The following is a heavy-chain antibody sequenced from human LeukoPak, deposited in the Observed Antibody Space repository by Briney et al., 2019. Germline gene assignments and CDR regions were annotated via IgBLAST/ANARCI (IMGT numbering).Heavy chain of an antibody. CDR1: GGSISSYY. CDR2: IYYSGST. D-gene: IGHD6-13*01. Sequence: SETLSLTCTVSGGSISSYYWSWIRQPPGKGLELIGYIYYSGSTNYNPSLKSRVTISVDTSKNQFSLKLSSVTAADTAVYYCARASAPYSSSWSPWGQGTLVTVSS. V-gene: IGHV4-59*01. CDR3: ARASAPYSSSWSP. J-gene: IGHJ5*02.